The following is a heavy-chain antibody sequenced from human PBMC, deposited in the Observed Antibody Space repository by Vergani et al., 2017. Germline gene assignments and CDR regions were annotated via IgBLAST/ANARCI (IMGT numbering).Heavy chain of an antibody. J-gene: IGHJ5*02. D-gene: IGHD6-19*01. CDR1: GASIRSSNYY. CDR3: AGHSTVEWLVKLGWIDP. V-gene: IGHV4-39*01. Sequence: LPLHESCPGLVNPSATLSLTCSGSGASIRSSNYYWGWIRQPPGKGLEWIASIYYSGSTYYNPSLKSRVTISVDTANNQSSLKLSPVTAADTAVYFCAGHSTVEWLVKLGWIDPWGEGILVTVSS. CDR2: IYYSGST.